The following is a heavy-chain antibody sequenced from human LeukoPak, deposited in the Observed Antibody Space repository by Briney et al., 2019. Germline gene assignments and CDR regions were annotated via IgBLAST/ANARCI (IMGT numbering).Heavy chain of an antibody. CDR2: IYPGDSDT. Sequence: GESLKISCKGSGYSFTSYWIGWVRQMPGKGLEWMGIIYPGDSDTRYSPSFQGQVTISADKSISTAYLQWSSLKASDTATYYCARGPYYYGSGTQGGMDVWGQGTTVTVSS. J-gene: IGHJ6*02. CDR3: ARGPYYYGSGTQGGMDV. D-gene: IGHD3-10*01. V-gene: IGHV5-51*01. CDR1: GYSFTSYW.